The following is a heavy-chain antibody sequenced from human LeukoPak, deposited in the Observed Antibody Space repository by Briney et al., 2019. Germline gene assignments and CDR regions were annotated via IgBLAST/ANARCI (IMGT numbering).Heavy chain of an antibody. D-gene: IGHD1-20*01. CDR1: GGTFSSYA. CDR3: ARRYNWNDRYYYYYMDV. J-gene: IGHJ6*03. V-gene: IGHV1-2*02. CDR2: INPNSGGT. Sequence: GASVKVSCKASGGTFSSYAISWVRQAPGQGLEWMGWINPNSGGTNYAQKLQGRVTMTRDTSISTAYMELSRLRSDDTAVYYCARRYNWNDRYYYYYMDVWGKGTTVTVSS.